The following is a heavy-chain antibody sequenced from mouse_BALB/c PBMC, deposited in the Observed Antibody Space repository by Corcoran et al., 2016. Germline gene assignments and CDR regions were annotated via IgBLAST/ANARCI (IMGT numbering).Heavy chain of an antibody. Sequence: EIQLQQTGPELVKPGASVKISCKASGYSFTDYIMLWVKQSHGKSLEWIGNINPYYGSTSYNLKFKGNDTLTVDKSSSTAYMQLNSLTSEDSAVYYGARHYGSSYVDYWGQGTTLTVSS. CDR2: INPYYGST. D-gene: IGHD1-1*01. V-gene: IGHV1-39*01. CDR3: ARHYGSSYVDY. CDR1: GYSFTDYI. J-gene: IGHJ2*01.